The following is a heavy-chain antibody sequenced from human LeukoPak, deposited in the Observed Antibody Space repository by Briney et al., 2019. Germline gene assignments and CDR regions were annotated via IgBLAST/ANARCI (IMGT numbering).Heavy chain of an antibody. CDR3: VRLVTWELLLLDY. CDR2: ISGSGGST. J-gene: IGHJ4*02. Sequence: HPGGSLRLSCAASGFTFSNSAMSWVRQAPGKGLEWVSAISGSGGSTYYADSVKGRFTISRDNSKNTLYLQMNSLRAEDTAVYYCVRLVTWELLLLDYWGQGTLVTVSS. CDR1: GFTFSNSA. D-gene: IGHD1-26*01. V-gene: IGHV3-23*01.